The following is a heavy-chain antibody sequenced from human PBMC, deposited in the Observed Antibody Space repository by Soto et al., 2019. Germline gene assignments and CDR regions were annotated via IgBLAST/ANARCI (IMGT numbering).Heavy chain of an antibody. J-gene: IGHJ6*02. CDR2: IYHSGST. CDR3: ARAGGIDGDYDSDSYYYYGMDV. Sequence: SETLSLTCAVSGGSISSSNWWSWVRQPPGKGLEWIGEIYHSGSTNYNPSLKSRVTISVDKSKNQFSLKLSSVTAADTAVYYCARAGGIDGDYDSDSYYYYGMDVWGQGTTVTVSS. V-gene: IGHV4-4*02. CDR1: GGSISSSNW. D-gene: IGHD4-17*01.